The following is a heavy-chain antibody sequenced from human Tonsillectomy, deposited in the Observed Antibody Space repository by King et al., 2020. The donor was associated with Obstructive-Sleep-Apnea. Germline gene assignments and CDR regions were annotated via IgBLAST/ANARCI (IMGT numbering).Heavy chain of an antibody. CDR2: IYYSGST. CDR1: GGTINSYY. J-gene: IGHJ3*02. V-gene: IGHV4-59*01. Sequence: QLQESGPGLVKPSETLSLTCTVSGGTINSYYWSWIRQPPGKGLEWIGYIYYSGSTNYNPSLKSRVTISVDTSKNQFSLKLSSLTAADTAVYYCGRADAYYGSSGYDIHDVSAFDIWGQGTMVTVSS. CDR3: GRADAYYGSSGYDIHDVSAFDI. D-gene: IGHD3-22*01.